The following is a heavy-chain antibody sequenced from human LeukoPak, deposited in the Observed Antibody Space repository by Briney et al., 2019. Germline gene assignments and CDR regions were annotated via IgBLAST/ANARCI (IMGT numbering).Heavy chain of an antibody. J-gene: IGHJ4*02. CDR3: ARARGGTSLDF. Sequence: GGSLRLSCAVSGFTFSNYAMTWVRQAPGKGLEWVAVISYDGSNQYYADSVKGRFTISRDNSKNTLYLHMNSLRAEDTAVYYCARARGGTSLDFWGQGTLVTVSS. D-gene: IGHD3-10*01. CDR2: ISYDGSNQ. V-gene: IGHV3-30-3*01. CDR1: GFTFSNYA.